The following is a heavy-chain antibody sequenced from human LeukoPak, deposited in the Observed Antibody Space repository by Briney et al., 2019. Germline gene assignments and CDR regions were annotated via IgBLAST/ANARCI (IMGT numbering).Heavy chain of an antibody. V-gene: IGHV1-2*02. D-gene: IGHD2-15*01. CDR3: ARDGNLVVVAATTDFDY. CDR2: INPNSGGT. Sequence: GASVTVSCKASGYTFTGYYMHWVRQAPGQGLEWMGWINPNSGGTNYAQKFQGRVTMTRDTSISTAYMELSRLRSDDTAVYYCARDGNLVVVAATTDFDYWGQGTLVTVSS. CDR1: GYTFTGYY. J-gene: IGHJ4*02.